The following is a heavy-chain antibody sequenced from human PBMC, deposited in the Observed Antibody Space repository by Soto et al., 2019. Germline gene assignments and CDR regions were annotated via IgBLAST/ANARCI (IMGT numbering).Heavy chain of an antibody. CDR1: GFSFSNYW. D-gene: IGHD3-10*01. J-gene: IGHJ4*02. Sequence: GGSLRLSCAASGFSFSNYWLNWLRQAPGKGLEWVANIKRDGSEKYYVDSVKGRFTISRDNAKNSLYLQMNSLRAEDTAVYYCARGDYFGSGTAAFDCWGQGTLVTVSS. CDR2: IKRDGSEK. CDR3: ARGDYFGSGTAAFDC. V-gene: IGHV3-7*01.